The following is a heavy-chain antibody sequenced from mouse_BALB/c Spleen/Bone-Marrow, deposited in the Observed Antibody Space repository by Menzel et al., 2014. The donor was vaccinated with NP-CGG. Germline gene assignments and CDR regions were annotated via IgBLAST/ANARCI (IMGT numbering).Heavy chain of an antibody. J-gene: IGHJ2*01. D-gene: IGHD1-1*01. CDR1: GFSLTSYG. Sequence: VQRVESGPGLVAPSQTLSITCTVPGFSLTSYGVHWVRQPPGKGLEWLGVIWAGGSTNYNSALMSRLSISKDNSKSKVFLKMNSLQTDDTAMYYCARGLGRWFDYWGQGTIFTVSS. CDR2: IWAGGST. V-gene: IGHV2-9*02. CDR3: ARGLGRWFDY.